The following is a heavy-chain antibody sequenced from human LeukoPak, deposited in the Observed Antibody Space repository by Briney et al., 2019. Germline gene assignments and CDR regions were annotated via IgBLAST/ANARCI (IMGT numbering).Heavy chain of an antibody. D-gene: IGHD3-3*02. J-gene: IGHJ4*02. V-gene: IGHV1-24*01. CDR1: GYTLTDLS. CDR2: SDPEDDET. CDR3: ATESLRGWKVLEY. Sequence: ASLTVSCKVSGYTLTDLSIHWVRQAPGKGLEWLGGSDPEDDETVYAQKFQGRLSMTEDTSTDTSSMELRSLRSDDTAIYFCATESLRGWKVLEYWGQGALGTVSS.